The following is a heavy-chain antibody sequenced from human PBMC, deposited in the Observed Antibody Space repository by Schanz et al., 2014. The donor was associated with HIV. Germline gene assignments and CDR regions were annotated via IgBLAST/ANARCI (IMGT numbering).Heavy chain of an antibody. J-gene: IGHJ4*02. CDR1: GGTFSANA. CDR2: ISHDGSNK. CDR3: ARSQKGTSCCSPLDF. D-gene: IGHD2-2*01. V-gene: IGHV3-30*03. Sequence: QVQLVESGGGMVLPGTSLRLSCAASGGTFSANAFHWVRQAPGRGLEWGALISHDGSNKYYADSVKGRFTVSRDNSKNXVFLQMNSLSTEDAAVYHCARSQKGTSCCSPLDFWGQGTPVTV.